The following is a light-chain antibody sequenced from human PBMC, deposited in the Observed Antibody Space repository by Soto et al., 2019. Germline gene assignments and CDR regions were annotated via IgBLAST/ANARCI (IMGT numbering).Light chain of an antibody. CDR3: PQFYAAPPT. CDR1: QSVLFTSNNKNF. V-gene: IGKV4-1*01. CDR2: WAS. Sequence: DIVMTQSPGSLAVSLGERAVITCKSSQSVLFTSNNKNFLAWYQQKAGQPPKLLINWASTRESGVPERFSGSGSGTNFTFTISSLQAEDVAVYFCPQFYAAPPTFGQGTKVEIK. J-gene: IGKJ1*01.